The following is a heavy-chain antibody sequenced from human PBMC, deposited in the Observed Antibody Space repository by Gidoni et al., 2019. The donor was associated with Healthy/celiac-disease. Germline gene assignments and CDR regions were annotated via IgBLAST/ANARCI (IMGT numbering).Heavy chain of an antibody. CDR2: INHSGST. J-gene: IGHJ4*02. Sequence: QVQLQQWGAGLLKPSETLSLTCAVYGGSFSGYYWSWIRQPPGKGLEWIGEINHSGSTNYNPSLKSRVTISVDTSKNQFSLKLSSVTAADTAVYYCARLSQVVPAAINDYWGQGTLVTVSS. CDR1: GGSFSGYY. D-gene: IGHD2-2*02. V-gene: IGHV4-34*01. CDR3: ARLSQVVPAAINDY.